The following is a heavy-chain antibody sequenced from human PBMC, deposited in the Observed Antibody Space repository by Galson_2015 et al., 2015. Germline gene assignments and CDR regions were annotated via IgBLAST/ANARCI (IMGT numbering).Heavy chain of an antibody. V-gene: IGHV1-2*06. J-gene: IGHJ4*02. Sequence: SVKVSCKASGYAFTGYFMHWGRQAPGQGLEWMGRINPNSGGTNYAQKFQGRVTMTRDTSISTAYMELSRLRSDATAVYYCARGISATTFFLGADYWGQGTLAPASS. D-gene: IGHD1-26*01. CDR2: INPNSGGT. CDR3: ARGISATTFFLGADY. CDR1: GYAFTGYF.